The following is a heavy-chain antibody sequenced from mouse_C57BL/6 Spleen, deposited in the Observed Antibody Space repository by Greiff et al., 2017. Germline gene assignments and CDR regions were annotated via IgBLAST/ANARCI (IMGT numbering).Heavy chain of an antibody. V-gene: IGHV1-15*01. CDR3: TRGGYPWYFDV. D-gene: IGHD2-2*01. Sequence: QVQLKESGAELVRPGASVTLSCKASGYTFTDYEMHWVKQTPVHGLEWIGAIDPETGGTAYNQKFKGKAILTADKSSSTAYMELRSLTSEDSAVYYCTRGGYPWYFDVWGTGTTVTVSS. J-gene: IGHJ1*03. CDR2: IDPETGGT. CDR1: GYTFTDYE.